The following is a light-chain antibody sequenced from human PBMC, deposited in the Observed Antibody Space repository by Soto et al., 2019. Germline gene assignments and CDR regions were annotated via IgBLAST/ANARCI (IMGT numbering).Light chain of an antibody. J-gene: IGKJ1*01. CDR1: QTISSW. V-gene: IGKV1-5*03. CDR3: QQYNSYSEA. CDR2: KAS. Sequence: DIQMTQSPSTLSGSVGDRVTITCRASQTISSWLAWYQQKPGKAPKLLIYKASTLKSGVPSRFSGSGSGTEFTLTISSLRPDDFATYYCQQYNSYSEAFGQGTKADI.